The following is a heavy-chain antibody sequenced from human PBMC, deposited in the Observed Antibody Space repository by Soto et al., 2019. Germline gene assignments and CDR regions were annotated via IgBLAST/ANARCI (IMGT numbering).Heavy chain of an antibody. CDR1: GYIFTSYW. V-gene: IGHV5-10-1*03. D-gene: IGHD5-18*01. Sequence: EVRLVQSGAEVKKPGESLRISCKGSGYIFTSYWITWVRQMPGRGLEWMGRIDPSDSYVNYSPSFQGHVTMSADKSINPVYPEWSSLKASDSAMYYCGRVRVDKAEGWFDPWGQGTLVTVSS. CDR3: GRVRVDKAEGWFDP. CDR2: IDPSDSYV. J-gene: IGHJ5*02.